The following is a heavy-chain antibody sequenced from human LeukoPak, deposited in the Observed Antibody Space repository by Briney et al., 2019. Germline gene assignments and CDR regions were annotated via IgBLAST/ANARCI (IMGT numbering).Heavy chain of an antibody. V-gene: IGHV3-23*01. D-gene: IGHD3-10*01. CDR2: ISDSGHKT. J-gene: IGHJ4*02. CDR3: AKAEHITIVRGAPGDY. Sequence: GSLRLSCAASGFTFSSYSMNWVRQAPGKGLEWVSGISDSGHKTYYADSVKGRFTISRDYSKNTLYLQMNSLRAEDTAVYYCAKAEHITIVRGAPGDYWGQGTLVTVSS. CDR1: GFTFSSYS.